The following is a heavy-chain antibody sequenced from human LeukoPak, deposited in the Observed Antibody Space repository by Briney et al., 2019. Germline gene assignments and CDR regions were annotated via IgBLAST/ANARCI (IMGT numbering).Heavy chain of an antibody. CDR1: GFAFNNYW. J-gene: IGHJ5*02. V-gene: IGHV3-30*02. D-gene: IGHD2-15*01. Sequence: PGGSLRLSCAASGFAFNNYWMSWVRQAPGKGLEWVAFIRYDGSNKYYADSVKGRFTISRDNSKNTLYLQMNSLRAEDTAVYYCAKVVVVVTAPPYNWFDPWGQGTLVTVSS. CDR2: IRYDGSNK. CDR3: AKVVVVVTAPPYNWFDP.